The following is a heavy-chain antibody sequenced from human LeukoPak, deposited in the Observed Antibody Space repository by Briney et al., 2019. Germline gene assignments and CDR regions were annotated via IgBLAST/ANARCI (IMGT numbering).Heavy chain of an antibody. Sequence: GGSLRFSCAASGFTFDDYSMHWVRQAPGKGLEWVSGISWNSGNIGYADSVKGRFTISRDNAKNFVYLQMNSLRIEDTALYYCAKDNGGPAHYNFYYMDVWGEGTTVTVSS. D-gene: IGHD2-15*01. CDR1: GFTFDDYS. V-gene: IGHV3-9*01. J-gene: IGHJ6*03. CDR2: ISWNSGNI. CDR3: AKDNGGPAHYNFYYMDV.